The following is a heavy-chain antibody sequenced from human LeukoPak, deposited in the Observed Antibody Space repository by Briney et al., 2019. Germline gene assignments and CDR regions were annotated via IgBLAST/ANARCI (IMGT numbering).Heavy chain of an antibody. CDR2: INWNGGST. D-gene: IGHD6-19*01. V-gene: IGHV3-20*01. CDR3: ARDYRASSGWYPNWFDP. J-gene: IGHJ5*02. Sequence: PGGSLRLSCAASGFTFDDYGMSWVRQAPGKGLEWVSGINWNGGSTGCADSVKGRFTISRDNAKNSLYLQMNSLRAEDTALYHCARDYRASSGWYPNWFDPWGQGTLVTVSS. CDR1: GFTFDDYG.